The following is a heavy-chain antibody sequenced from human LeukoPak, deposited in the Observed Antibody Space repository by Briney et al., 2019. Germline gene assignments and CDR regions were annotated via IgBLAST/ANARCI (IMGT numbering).Heavy chain of an antibody. V-gene: IGHV1-8*03. J-gene: IGHJ6*03. CDR2: MNPNSGNT. Sequence: ASVKVSCKASGYTFTRYDINWVRQATGQGLEWMGWMNPNSGNTGYAQKFQGRVTITRNTSISTAYMELSSLRSEDTAVYYCARDTPIVVPAAIPYYYYYMDVWGKGTTVTVSS. CDR1: GYTFTRYD. CDR3: ARDTPIVVPAAIPYYYYYMDV. D-gene: IGHD2-2*01.